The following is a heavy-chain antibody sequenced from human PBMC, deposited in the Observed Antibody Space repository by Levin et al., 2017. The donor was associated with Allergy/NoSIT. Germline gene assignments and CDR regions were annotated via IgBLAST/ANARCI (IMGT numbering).Heavy chain of an antibody. V-gene: IGHV3-30*18. CDR3: AQDGAFAGNLGVDY. J-gene: IGHJ4*02. CDR2: LSYDGSNK. Sequence: GGSLRLSCEASGFSFNTYGMHWVRQAPTKGLEWVAALSYDGSNKYYADPVKGRFTISRGNSKNTLNLQMDSLRTEETALYNCAQDGAFAGNLGVDYWGQGTLVTVSS. CDR1: GFSFNTYG. D-gene: IGHD1-26*01.